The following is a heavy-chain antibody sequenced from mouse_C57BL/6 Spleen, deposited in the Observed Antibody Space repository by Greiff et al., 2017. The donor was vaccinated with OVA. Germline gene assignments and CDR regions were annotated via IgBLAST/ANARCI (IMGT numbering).Heavy chain of an antibody. Sequence: VQLQQSGAELVKPGASVKLSCKASGYTFTEYTIHWVKQRSGQGLEWIGCFYPGSGSLKYNEKFKDKATLTVDKSSSTVYMELSRLASEDSAVYFCERHEDDYYGSRFAYWGQGTLVTVSA. D-gene: IGHD1-1*01. V-gene: IGHV1-62-2*01. CDR1: GYTFTEYT. CDR2: FYPGSGSL. CDR3: ERHEDDYYGSRFAY. J-gene: IGHJ3*01.